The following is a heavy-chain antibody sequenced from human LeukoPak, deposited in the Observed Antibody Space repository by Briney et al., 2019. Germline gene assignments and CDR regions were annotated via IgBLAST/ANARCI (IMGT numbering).Heavy chain of an antibody. Sequence: SETLSLTCTVSGGSISGYYWSWIRQSPGKRLEWIAYISFTGNTNYNPSLKSRVPIALVTSKTHLSLTLSSLAAADTAVYYCARSPPGWYYDNSGQYYFDTWGQGALVTVSS. CDR3: ARSPPGWYYDNSGQYYFDT. CDR1: GGSISGYY. V-gene: IGHV4-59*08. CDR2: ISFTGNT. D-gene: IGHD3-22*01. J-gene: IGHJ4*02.